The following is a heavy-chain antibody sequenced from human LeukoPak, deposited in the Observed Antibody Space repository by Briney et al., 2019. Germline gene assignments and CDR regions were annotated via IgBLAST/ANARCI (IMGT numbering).Heavy chain of an antibody. CDR3: ARRVGYYGSGSFLSYYYYYYMDV. Sequence: SETLSLTCAVYGGSFSGYYWSWIRQPPGKGLEWIGEINHSGSTNYNPSLKSRVTISVDTSKNQFSLKLSSVTAADTAVYYCARRVGYYGSGSFLSYYYYYYMDVWGKGTTVTISS. V-gene: IGHV4-34*01. CDR1: GGSFSGYY. D-gene: IGHD3-10*01. CDR2: INHSGST. J-gene: IGHJ6*03.